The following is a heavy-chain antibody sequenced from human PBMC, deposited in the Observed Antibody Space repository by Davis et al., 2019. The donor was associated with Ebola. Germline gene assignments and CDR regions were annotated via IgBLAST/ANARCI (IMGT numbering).Heavy chain of an antibody. D-gene: IGHD3-22*01. CDR2: IYPGDSDT. V-gene: IGHV5-51*01. CDR1: GYSFTSYW. Sequence: GESLKISCKGSGYSFTSYWIGWVRQMPGKGLEWMGIIYPGDSDTRYSPSFQGQVTISADKSISTAYLQWSSLKASDTAMYYCARSYYYDLYWPSWFDPWGQGTLVTVSS. J-gene: IGHJ5*02. CDR3: ARSYYYDLYWPSWFDP.